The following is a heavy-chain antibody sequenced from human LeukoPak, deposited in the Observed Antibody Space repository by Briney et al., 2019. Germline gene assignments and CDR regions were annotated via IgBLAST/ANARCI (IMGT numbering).Heavy chain of an antibody. J-gene: IGHJ3*02. D-gene: IGHD6-19*01. CDR3: ARDPGVAVAGSTDAFGI. CDR2: MNPNSGNT. CDR1: GYTFTSYD. V-gene: IGHV1-8*03. Sequence: ASVNVSCKASGYTFTSYDINWVRQATGQGLEWMGWMNPNSGNTGYAQKFQGRVTITRNTSISTAYMELSSLRSEDTAVYYCARDPGVAVAGSTDAFGIWGQGTMVTVSS.